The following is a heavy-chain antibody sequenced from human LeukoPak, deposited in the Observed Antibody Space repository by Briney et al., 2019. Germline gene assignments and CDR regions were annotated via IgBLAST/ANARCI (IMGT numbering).Heavy chain of an antibody. J-gene: IGHJ4*02. CDR2: IYYSGST. CDR1: GGSVNSRNYY. Sequence: SETLSLTCTVSGGSVNSRNYYWSWIRQPPGKGLEWIGYIYYSGSTNYNPSLKSRVTISVDTSKNQFSLKLSSVTAADAAVYYCARGVSTRTDYWGQGTLVTVSS. V-gene: IGHV4-61*01. CDR3: ARGVSTRTDY. D-gene: IGHD2/OR15-2a*01.